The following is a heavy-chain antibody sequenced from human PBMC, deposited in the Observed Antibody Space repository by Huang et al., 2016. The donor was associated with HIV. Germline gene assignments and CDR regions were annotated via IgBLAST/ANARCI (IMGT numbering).Heavy chain of an antibody. Sequence: QVQLLQSGAEVKKPGYSVKVSCKASGGPFRSYSIAWVRQAPGQGLEWMASLMPVFDSPNYAKKWQGRVRVTADESTSTVYMELRDLRPDDTAVYFCARGSLEYSVSSSLDYWGQGTHVTVSS. D-gene: IGHD4-4*01. CDR1: GGPFRSYS. J-gene: IGHJ4*02. CDR3: ARGSLEYSVSSSLDY. V-gene: IGHV1-69*13. CDR2: LMPVFDSP.